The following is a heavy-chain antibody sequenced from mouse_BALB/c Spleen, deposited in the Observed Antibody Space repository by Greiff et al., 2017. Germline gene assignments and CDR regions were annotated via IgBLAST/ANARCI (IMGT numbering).Heavy chain of an antibody. D-gene: IGHD2-12*01. V-gene: IGHV5-9-4*01. CDR1: GFTFSSYA. CDR3: ARDRTEGYERFAY. J-gene: IGHJ3*01. CDR2: ISSGGSYT. Sequence: DVQLQESGGGLVKPGGSLKLSCAASGFTFSSYAMSWVRQSPEKRLEWVAEISSGGSYTYYPDTVTGRFTISRDNAKNTLYLEMSSLRSEDTAMYYCARDRTEGYERFAYWGQGTLVTVSA.